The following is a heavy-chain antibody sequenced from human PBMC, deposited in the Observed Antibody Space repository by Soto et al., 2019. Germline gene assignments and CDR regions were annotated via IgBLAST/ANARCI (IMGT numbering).Heavy chain of an antibody. CDR2: INPSSGRT. J-gene: IGHJ4*02. V-gene: IGHV1-46*03. Sequence: ASVKVSCKASGYTFSNYYLNWVRQAPGHGLEWMGIINPSSGRTTYAQRFQGRVTMTRDTSTGTVYMDLSSLRSEDTAMYYCTRAAGPDSPLLLVDFWGQGTLVTVSS. CDR1: GYTFSNYY. CDR3: TRAAGPDSPLLLVDF. D-gene: IGHD2-21*01.